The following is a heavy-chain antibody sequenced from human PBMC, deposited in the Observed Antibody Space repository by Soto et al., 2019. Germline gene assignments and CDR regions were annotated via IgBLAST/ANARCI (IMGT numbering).Heavy chain of an antibody. CDR3: ARPRAHLDTHSY. CDR2: IYYNGNT. J-gene: IGHJ4*02. D-gene: IGHD5-18*01. Sequence: PSETLSLTCTVYGASLSSDDYYWSWIRLPPGRGLEWIGYIYYNGNTYYNPALQSRVTISADASKNQFSLKLSSVTAADTAVYYCARPRAHLDTHSYCGQRTLDLVSS. V-gene: IGHV4-30-4*01. CDR1: GASLSSDDYY.